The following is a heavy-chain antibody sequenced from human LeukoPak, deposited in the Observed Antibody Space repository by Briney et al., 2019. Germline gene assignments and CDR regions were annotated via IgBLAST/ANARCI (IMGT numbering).Heavy chain of an antibody. CDR2: FDPEDGET. CDR3: ATTGIIGAIVVVPAAMDY. D-gene: IGHD2-2*01. V-gene: IGHV1-24*01. CDR1: GYTLTELS. J-gene: IGHJ4*02. Sequence: ASVKVSCKVSGYTLTELSMHWVRQAPGKGLAWMGGFDPEDGETIYAQKFQGRVTMTEDTSTDTAYMELSSLRSEDTAVYYCATTGIIGAIVVVPAAMDYWGQGTLVTVSS.